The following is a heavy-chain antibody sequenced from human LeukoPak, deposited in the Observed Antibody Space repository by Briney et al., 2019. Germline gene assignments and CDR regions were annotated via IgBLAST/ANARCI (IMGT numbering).Heavy chain of an antibody. D-gene: IGHD5-12*01. Sequence: GGSLRLSCAASGFTFSSYSMNWVRQAPGKGLEWVSSISSSSSYIYYADSVKGRFTISRDNAKNSLYLQMNSLRAEDTAVYYCVRVFGGTGIGYSGYEGFSLWGQGTLVTVSS. CDR3: VRVFGGTGIGYSGYEGFSL. J-gene: IGHJ4*02. V-gene: IGHV3-21*01. CDR2: ISSSSSYI. CDR1: GFTFSSYS.